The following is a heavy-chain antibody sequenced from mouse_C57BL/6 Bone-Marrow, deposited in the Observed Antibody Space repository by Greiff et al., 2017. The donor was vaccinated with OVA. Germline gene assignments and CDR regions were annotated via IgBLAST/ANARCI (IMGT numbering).Heavy chain of an antibody. J-gene: IGHJ2*01. V-gene: IGHV14-4*01. CDR1: GFNIKDDY. CDR2: IDPENGDT. Sequence: VQLQQSGAELVRPGASVKLSCTASGFNIKDDYMHWVKQRPEQGLEWIGWIDPENGDTEYASKFQGKATITADTSSNAAYLQLSSLTSEDTAVYYCTTDCPDYWGQGTTLTVSS. CDR3: TTDCPDY.